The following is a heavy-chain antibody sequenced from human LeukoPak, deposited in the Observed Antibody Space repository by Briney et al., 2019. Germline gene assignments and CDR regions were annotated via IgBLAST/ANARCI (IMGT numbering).Heavy chain of an antibody. V-gene: IGHV3-30*04. CDR1: GFTFSSYA. J-gene: IGHJ4*02. CDR2: ISYDGSNK. D-gene: IGHD5-12*01. CDR3: ARNSGYDTLDY. Sequence: GRSLRLSCAASGFTFSSYAMHWVRQAPGKGLEWVAVISYDGSNKYYADSVKGRFTISRDNSKNTLYLQMNSLRAEDTAVYYCARNSGYDTLDYWGQGTLVTVSS.